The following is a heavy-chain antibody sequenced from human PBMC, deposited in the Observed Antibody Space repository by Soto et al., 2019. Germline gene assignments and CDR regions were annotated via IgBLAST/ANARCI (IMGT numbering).Heavy chain of an antibody. CDR2: ISAYNGNT. Sequence: ASVKVSCKASGYTFTSYGISWARQAPGQGLEWMGWISAYNGNTNYAQKLQGRVTMTTDTSTSTAYMELRSLRSDDTAVYYCARDTKYSSPGYDAFDIWGQGTMVTVSS. CDR3: ARDTKYSSPGYDAFDI. J-gene: IGHJ3*02. V-gene: IGHV1-18*01. CDR1: GYTFTSYG. D-gene: IGHD6-13*01.